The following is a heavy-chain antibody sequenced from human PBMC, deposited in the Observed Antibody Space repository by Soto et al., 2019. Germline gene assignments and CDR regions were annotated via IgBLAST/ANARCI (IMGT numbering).Heavy chain of an antibody. D-gene: IGHD1-26*01. Sequence: EVQLVESGGGLVQPGGSLRLSCAASGFTFSSHWMHWVRQVPGKGLVWVSRINSDGSTTTYADSVKGRFTISRDNAKNKLYLQMNSLRAEDTAVYSCARGQEGGSYFLAFDIWGQGTMVTGSS. CDR3: ARGQEGGSYFLAFDI. CDR1: GFTFSSHW. V-gene: IGHV3-74*01. CDR2: INSDGSTT. J-gene: IGHJ3*02.